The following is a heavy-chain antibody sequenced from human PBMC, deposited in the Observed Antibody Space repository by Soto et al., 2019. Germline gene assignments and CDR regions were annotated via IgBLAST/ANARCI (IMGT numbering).Heavy chain of an antibody. CDR3: ASAWGVAGMDWFDP. CDR2: INSDGSST. CDR1: GFTFSSYW. V-gene: IGHV3-74*01. D-gene: IGHD6-19*01. Sequence: EVQLVESGGGLVQSGGSLRLSCAASGFTFSSYWMHWVRQAPGKGLVWVSRINSDGSSTTYADSVKGRFTISRDNAKNPVYMQLNSLRAEDTAVYYWASAWGVAGMDWFDPWGQGTLVTVSS. J-gene: IGHJ5*02.